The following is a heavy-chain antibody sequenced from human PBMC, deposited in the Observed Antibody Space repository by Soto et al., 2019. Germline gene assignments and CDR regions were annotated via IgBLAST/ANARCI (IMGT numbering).Heavy chain of an antibody. Sequence: GGSLRLSCAASGFTFSSYAMSWVRQAPGKGLEWVSAISGSGGSTYYADSVKGRFTISRENSKNRLYLQMNSLRAEDTAVYYCAKGRSKEQLEAFDYWGQGTLVTVSS. CDR3: AKGRSKEQLEAFDY. CDR2: ISGSGGST. J-gene: IGHJ4*02. V-gene: IGHV3-23*01. D-gene: IGHD6-13*01. CDR1: GFTFSSYA.